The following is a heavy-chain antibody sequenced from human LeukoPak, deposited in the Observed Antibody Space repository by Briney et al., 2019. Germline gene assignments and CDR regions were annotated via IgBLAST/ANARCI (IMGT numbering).Heavy chain of an antibody. CDR2: ISGSGDRT. D-gene: IGHD2-15*01. J-gene: IGHJ4*02. V-gene: IGHV3-23*01. Sequence: GALRLSCAASGFTFSSSAMSWVRQAPGKGLQWVSSISGSGDRTYYADSVKGRFTISRDTSRSTLYLQMNSLRAEDAAVYYCAKAPVTSCRGAFCYPFDYWGQGTLVTVSS. CDR1: GFTFSSSA. CDR3: AKAPVTSCRGAFCYPFDY.